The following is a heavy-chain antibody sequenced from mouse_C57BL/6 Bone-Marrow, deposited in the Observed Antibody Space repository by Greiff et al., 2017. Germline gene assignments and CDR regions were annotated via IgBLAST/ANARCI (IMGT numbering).Heavy chain of an antibody. J-gene: IGHJ3*01. CDR2: ISGGGGNT. CDR1: GFTFSSYT. V-gene: IGHV5-9*01. Sequence: EVHLVESGGGLVKPGGSLKLSCAASGFTFSSYTMSWVRQTPEKRLEWVATISGGGGNTYYPDSVKGRFTISRDNAKNTLYLQMSSLRAEDTALHYCARQSNYLFAYWGQGTLVTVSA. D-gene: IGHD2-5*01. CDR3: ARQSNYLFAY.